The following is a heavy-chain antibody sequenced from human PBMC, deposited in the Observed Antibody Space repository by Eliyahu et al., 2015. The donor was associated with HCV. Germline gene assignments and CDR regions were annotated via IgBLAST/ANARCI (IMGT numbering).Heavy chain of an antibody. J-gene: IGHJ3*02. V-gene: IGHV1-69*01. D-gene: IGHD1-7*01. CDR1: GTFSSYA. CDR3: ARSESNWNYVKVVGAFDI. CDR2: IIPIFGTA. Sequence: GTFSSYAISWVRQAPGQGLEWMGGIIPIFGTANYAQKFQGRVTITADESTSTAYMELSSLRSEDTAVYYCARSESNWNYVKVVGAFDIWGQGTMVTVSS.